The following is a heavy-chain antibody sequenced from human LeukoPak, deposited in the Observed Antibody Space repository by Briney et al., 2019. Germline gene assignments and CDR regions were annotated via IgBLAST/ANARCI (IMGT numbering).Heavy chain of an antibody. Sequence: PGGSLRLSCAASGFTVSSNYMSWVRQAPGKGLEWVSVSYSGGSSYYADSVEGRFTISRDNSKNTLYLQMNTLRAEDTAVYFCAREEHYRRYFALWGRGTLVTVSS. CDR3: AREEHYRRYFAL. CDR2: SYSGGSS. V-gene: IGHV3-53*01. D-gene: IGHD3-16*02. J-gene: IGHJ2*01. CDR1: GFTVSSNY.